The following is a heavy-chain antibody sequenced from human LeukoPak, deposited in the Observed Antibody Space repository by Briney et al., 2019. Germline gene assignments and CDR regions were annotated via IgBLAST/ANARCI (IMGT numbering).Heavy chain of an antibody. CDR3: AKDGLEPFDY. CDR1: GFTFDDYT. CDR2: ISWDGGST. Sequence: PGGSLRLSCAASGFTFDDYTVHWVRQAPGKGLEWVSLISWDGGSTYYADSVKGRFTISRDNSKNSLYLQMNSLRTEDTALYYCAKDGLEPFDYWGQGTLVTVSS. V-gene: IGHV3-43*01. D-gene: IGHD3-3*01. J-gene: IGHJ4*02.